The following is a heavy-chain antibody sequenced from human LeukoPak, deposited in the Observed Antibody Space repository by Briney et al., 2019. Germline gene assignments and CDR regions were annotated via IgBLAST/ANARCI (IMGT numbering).Heavy chain of an antibody. CDR1: GGTFSSYA. D-gene: IGHD3-22*01. V-gene: IGHV1-69*04. Sequence: VASVKVSCKASGGTFSSYAISWVRQAPGQGLGWMGRIIPILGIANYAQKFQGRVTITADKSTSTAYMELSSLRSEDTAVYYCARSVDSSGSNPDYWGQGTLVTVSS. CDR3: ARSVDSSGSNPDY. J-gene: IGHJ4*02. CDR2: IIPILGIA.